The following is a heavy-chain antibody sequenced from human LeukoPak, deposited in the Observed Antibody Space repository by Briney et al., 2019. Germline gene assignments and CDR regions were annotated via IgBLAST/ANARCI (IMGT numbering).Heavy chain of an antibody. CDR1: GGSISSGDYY. CDR2: IYYSGST. V-gene: IGHV4-30-4*01. D-gene: IGHD1-26*01. J-gene: IGHJ6*02. Sequence: SETLSLTCTVSGGSISSGDYYWSWIRQPPGKGLEWIGYIYYSGSTYYNPSLKSRVTISVDTSKNQFSLKLSSVTAADTAVYYCARDRATTRSYYYYYGMDVWGQGTTVTVSS. CDR3: ARDRATTRSYYYYYGMDV.